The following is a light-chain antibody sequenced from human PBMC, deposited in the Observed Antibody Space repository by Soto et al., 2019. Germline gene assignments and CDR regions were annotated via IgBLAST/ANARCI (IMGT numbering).Light chain of an antibody. J-gene: IGKJ1*01. Sequence: DIEMTQSPSTLSASVGDRVVITCRASQRMSKGWAWDQQKRGKAPKFVIYAASTLESGVPSRFSGTGSGTEFTLTISSLQPEDFATFFCQQYSTFPRTFGQGTKVDSK. V-gene: IGKV1-5*01. CDR2: AAS. CDR3: QQYSTFPRT. CDR1: QRMSKG.